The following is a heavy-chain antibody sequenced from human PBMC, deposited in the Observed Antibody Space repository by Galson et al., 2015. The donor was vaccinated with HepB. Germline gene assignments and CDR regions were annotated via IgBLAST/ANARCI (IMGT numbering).Heavy chain of an antibody. CDR3: ARDQVWFGGAFDI. J-gene: IGHJ3*02. Sequence: SLRLSCAASGFIFSDHYIDWVRQAPGKGLEWVSVIYSGGSTYYDDSVKGRFTISRDNSKNTLYLQMNSLRAEDTAVYYCARDQVWFGGAFDIWGQGTMVTVSS. V-gene: IGHV3-66*02. CDR1: GFIFSDHY. CDR2: IYSGGST. D-gene: IGHD3-10*01.